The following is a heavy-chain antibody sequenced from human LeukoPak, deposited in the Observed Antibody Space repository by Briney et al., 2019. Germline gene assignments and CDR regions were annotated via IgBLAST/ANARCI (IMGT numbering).Heavy chain of an antibody. CDR3: ARGGVRGVVIFWFDP. Sequence: SQTLSLTCTVSGGSISSGGYYWSWIRQHPGKGLEWIGYIYYSGSTYYNPSLKSRVTISVDTSKNQFSLKLSSVTAADTAVYYCARGGVRGVVIFWFDPWGQGTLVTVSS. V-gene: IGHV4-31*03. CDR1: GGSISSGGYY. D-gene: IGHD3-10*01. CDR2: IYYSGST. J-gene: IGHJ5*02.